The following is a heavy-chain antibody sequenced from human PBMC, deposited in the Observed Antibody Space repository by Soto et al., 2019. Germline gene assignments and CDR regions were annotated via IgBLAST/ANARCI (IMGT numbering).Heavy chain of an antibody. CDR2: IYYTGST. CDR3: AREYANSPEAFDY. CDR1: GGSANSDSYY. J-gene: IGHJ4*02. Sequence: SETLSLTCTVSGGSANSDSYYWSWIRQPPGKGLEWIGYIYYTGSTNYNPSLKSRVTISLDTSRNQFSLKLSSVTAADTAVFYCAREYANSPEAFDYWGQGALVTVSS. D-gene: IGHD2-2*01. V-gene: IGHV4-61*01.